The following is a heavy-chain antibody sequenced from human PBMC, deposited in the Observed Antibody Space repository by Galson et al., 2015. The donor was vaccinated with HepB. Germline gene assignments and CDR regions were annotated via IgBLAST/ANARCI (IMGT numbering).Heavy chain of an antibody. J-gene: IGHJ4*02. CDR2: IRSRAYGETT. D-gene: IGHD3-9*01. CDR3: TTAGILTAYPVG. Sequence: SLRLSCAGSGFTFGDYAMSWVRQAPGKGLEWEGFIRSRAYGETTEYAASVKGRFTISRDDSKRIAYLQMNSLNTEDTAVYYCTTAGILTAYPVGWGQGTLVTVSS. V-gene: IGHV3-49*04. CDR1: GFTFGDYA.